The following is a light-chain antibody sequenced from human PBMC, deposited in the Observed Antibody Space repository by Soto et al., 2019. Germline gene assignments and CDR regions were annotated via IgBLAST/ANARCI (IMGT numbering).Light chain of an antibody. CDR3: QQYNDNWT. J-gene: IGKJ1*01. V-gene: IGKV1-5*03. Sequence: DIQMTQSPSTLSASVGDRVTITCRASQSISSWLAWYQQKPGTAPKLLIYKASTLQIGVPSRFSGSGSGRDFTLTISSLPPDDSATYYCQQYNDNWTFGQGTKVEIK. CDR1: QSISSW. CDR2: KAS.